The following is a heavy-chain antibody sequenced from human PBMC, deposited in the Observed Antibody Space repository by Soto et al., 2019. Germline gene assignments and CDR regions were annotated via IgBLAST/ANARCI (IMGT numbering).Heavy chain of an antibody. CDR1: GGSISSSSYY. D-gene: IGHD6-25*01. CDR3: ARGGRSPASSRFDY. CDR2: INHSGST. J-gene: IGHJ4*02. Sequence: SETLSLTCTVSGGSISSSSYYWGWIHQPPGKGLEWIGEINHSGSTNYNPSLKSRVTISVDTSKNQFSLKLSSVTAADTAVYYCARGGRSPASSRFDYWGQGTLVTVSS. V-gene: IGHV4-39*07.